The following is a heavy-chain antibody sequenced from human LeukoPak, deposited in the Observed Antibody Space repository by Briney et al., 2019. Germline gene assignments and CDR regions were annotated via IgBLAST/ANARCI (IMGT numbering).Heavy chain of an antibody. D-gene: IGHD5-12*01. V-gene: IGHV1-24*01. CDR2: FDLEDGET. Sequence: ASVKVSCKVSGYTLTELSMHWVRQPPGKGLEWMGGFDLEDGETIYAQKYQGRVTMTEDTSTDTAYMELSSLRSEDTAVYYCATDLATIRKKDYWGQGTLVTVSS. CDR3: ATDLATIRKKDY. J-gene: IGHJ4*02. CDR1: GYTLTELS.